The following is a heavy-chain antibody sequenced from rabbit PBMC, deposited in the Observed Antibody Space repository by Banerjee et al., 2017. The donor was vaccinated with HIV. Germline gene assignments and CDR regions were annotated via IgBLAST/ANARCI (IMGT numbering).Heavy chain of an antibody. CDR3: ARDGYAGHGYPNL. CDR2: INTSSGNT. V-gene: IGHV1S43*01. D-gene: IGHD6-1*01. J-gene: IGHJ4*01. CDR1: GFSFSNKYV. Sequence: QEQLEESGGGLVKPEGSLTLTCKASGFSFSNKYVMCWVRQAPGKGLEWIACINTSSGNTVYASWAKGRFTISRSTSLNTVDLKMTSLTAADTATYFCARDGYAGHGYPNLWGPGTLVTVS.